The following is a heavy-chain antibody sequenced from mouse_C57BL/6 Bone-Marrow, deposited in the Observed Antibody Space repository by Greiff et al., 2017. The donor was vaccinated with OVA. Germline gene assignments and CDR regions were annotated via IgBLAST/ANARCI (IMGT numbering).Heavy chain of an antibody. J-gene: IGHJ2*01. D-gene: IGHD4-1*01. V-gene: IGHV10-1*01. CDR3: VRRRAPNWDEFDY. CDR1: GFSFNTYA. Sequence: EADGGLVQPKGSLKLSCAASGFSFNTYAMNWVRQAPGKGLEWVARIRSKSNNYATYYADSVKDRFTISRDVSESMLYLQMHNLKTEDTAMYYCVRRRAPNWDEFDYWGQGTTLTVSS. CDR2: IRSKSNNYAT.